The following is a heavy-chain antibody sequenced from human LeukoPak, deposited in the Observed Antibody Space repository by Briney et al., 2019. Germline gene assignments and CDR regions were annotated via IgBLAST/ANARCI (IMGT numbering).Heavy chain of an antibody. Sequence: PGGSLRLSCAASGFTFSSYWMSRVRQAPGKGLEWVANIKQDESEKYYADSVKGRFTISRDNAKKSLYLQMNNLRAEDTAVYYCARDREDVLFDYWGQGILVTVSS. CDR3: ARDREDVLFDY. CDR1: GFTFSSYW. D-gene: IGHD2-8*01. J-gene: IGHJ4*02. CDR2: IKQDESEK. V-gene: IGHV3-7*01.